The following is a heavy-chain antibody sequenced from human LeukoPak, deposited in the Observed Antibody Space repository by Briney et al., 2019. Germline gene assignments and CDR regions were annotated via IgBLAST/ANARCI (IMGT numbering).Heavy chain of an antibody. CDR2: IYTSGST. CDR1: GGSISSYY. Sequence: SETLSLTCTVSGGSISSYYWSWIRQPAGKGLEWIGRIYTSGSTNYNPSLKSRVTISVDKSKNQFSLKLSSVTAAGTAVYYCASLDIVVVPAAMPASNYYYMDVWGKGTTVTVSS. V-gene: IGHV4-4*07. J-gene: IGHJ6*03. D-gene: IGHD2-2*01. CDR3: ASLDIVVVPAAMPASNYYYMDV.